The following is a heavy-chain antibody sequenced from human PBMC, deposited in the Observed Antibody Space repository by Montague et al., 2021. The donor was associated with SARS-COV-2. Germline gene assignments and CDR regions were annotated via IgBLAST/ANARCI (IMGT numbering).Heavy chain of an antibody. D-gene: IGHD3-22*01. CDR1: GGSIITGSNFY. Sequence: TLSLTCAVSGGSIITGSNFYWGWIRQSAGKGLEWIGRIHSSGGTNYNPSLKSRLTMSVDSSANQFSLKLTSVTAAVTAVYYCARGYYDSTGLNWFDPWGQGLLVTVSS. V-gene: IGHV4-61*02. CDR2: IHSSGGT. CDR3: ARGYYDSTGLNWFDP. J-gene: IGHJ5*02.